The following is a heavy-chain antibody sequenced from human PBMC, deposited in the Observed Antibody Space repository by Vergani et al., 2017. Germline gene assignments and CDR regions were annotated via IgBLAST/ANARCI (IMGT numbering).Heavy chain of an antibody. CDR1: ESSFISNE. D-gene: IGHD2-21*01. CDR2: INPIDSKI. V-gene: IGHV5-51*01. CDR3: TRHVPCGDGACLHFDH. J-gene: IGHJ4*02. Sequence: EVMLVQSGAEVKKPGESLNISCKYSESSFISNEIACVRQMSGKGLQCMGNINPIDSKIAYSPSFQGQAIMSLDKSITTAYLQWRSLKASDTAIYYCTRHVPCGDGACLHFDHWGQGTQVTVSS.